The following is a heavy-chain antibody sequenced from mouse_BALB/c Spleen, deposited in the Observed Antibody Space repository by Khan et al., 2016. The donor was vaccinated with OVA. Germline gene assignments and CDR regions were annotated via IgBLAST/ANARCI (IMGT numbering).Heavy chain of an antibody. D-gene: IGHD2-10*01. J-gene: IGHJ4*01. CDR3: TRAYYGKDYYAMDN. Sequence: DVHLVESGGDLVKPGGSLKLSCAASGFNFSSYGMSWVRQTPDKRLEWVASISRGGGYTYYADSVKGRFTISRDNAKNTLYLQMSSLKSEDTAMFYCTRAYYGKDYYAMDNWGQGTSVTVSS. V-gene: IGHV5-6*01. CDR1: GFNFSSYG. CDR2: ISRGGGYT.